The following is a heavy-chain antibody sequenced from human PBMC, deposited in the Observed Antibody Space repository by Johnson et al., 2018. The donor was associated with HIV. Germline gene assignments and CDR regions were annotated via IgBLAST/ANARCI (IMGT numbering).Heavy chain of an antibody. CDR3: TTERGDPLIGADAFDI. CDR2: IKSKTDGGTT. D-gene: IGHD3-16*01. CDR1: GFTFSNAW. Sequence: VQLVESGGGLVKPGGSLRLSCAASGFTFSNAWMSWVRQAPGKGLEWVGRIKSKTDGGTTDYAAPVKGRFTISRDDSKNTLYLQMNSLKTEDKAVYYCTTERGDPLIGADAFDIWGQGTMVTVSS. J-gene: IGHJ3*02. V-gene: IGHV3-15*01.